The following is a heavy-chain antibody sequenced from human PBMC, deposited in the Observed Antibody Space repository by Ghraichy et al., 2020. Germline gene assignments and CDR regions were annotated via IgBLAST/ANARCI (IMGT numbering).Heavy chain of an antibody. D-gene: IGHD3-10*01. CDR2: IYYSGST. CDR1: GGSISSSSYY. J-gene: IGHJ6*02. Sequence: SETLSLTCTVSGGSISSSSYYWGWIRQPPGKGLEWIGSIYYSGSTYYKPSLKSRVTISVDTSKNPFSLKLSSVTAADTAVYYCARRITMVRGVTGYGMDVWSQGTTVTVSS. V-gene: IGHV4-39*01. CDR3: ARRITMVRGVTGYGMDV.